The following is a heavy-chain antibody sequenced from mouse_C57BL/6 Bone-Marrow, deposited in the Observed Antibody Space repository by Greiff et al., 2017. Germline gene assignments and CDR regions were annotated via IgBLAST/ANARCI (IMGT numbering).Heavy chain of an antibody. V-gene: IGHV1-82*01. J-gene: IGHJ3*01. CDR2: IYPGDGDT. CDR1: GYAFSSSW. Sequence: VQLQQSGPELVKPGASVKISCKASGYAFSSSWMNWVKQRPGKGLEWIGRIYPGDGDTNYNGKFKGKATLTADKSSSTAYMQLSSLTSEDSAVYVCAGYDGYYIAWFAYWGQGTLVTVSA. D-gene: IGHD2-3*01. CDR3: AGYDGYYIAWFAY.